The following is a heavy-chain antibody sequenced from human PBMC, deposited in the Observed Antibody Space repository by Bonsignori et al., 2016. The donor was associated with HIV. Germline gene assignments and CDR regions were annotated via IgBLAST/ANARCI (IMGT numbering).Heavy chain of an antibody. V-gene: IGHV1-2*02. J-gene: IGHJ4*02. CDR3: ARGSAPTGDYYFDY. Sequence: WVRQAPGQGLEWMGWINPNSGGTNYAQKFQGRVTMTRDTSISTAYMELSRLRSDDTAVYYCARGSAPTGDYYFDYWGQGTLVTVSS. CDR2: INPNSGGT. D-gene: IGHD7-27*01.